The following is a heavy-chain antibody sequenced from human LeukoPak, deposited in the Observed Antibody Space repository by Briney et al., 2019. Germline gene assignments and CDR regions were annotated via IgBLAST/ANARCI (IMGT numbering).Heavy chain of an antibody. CDR3: ARGVRIAVAGNIDY. Sequence: GGSLRLSCAASGFTFRSYAMHWVRQAPGKGLEWEAAISYDGSNKKYADSVKGRFTISRDNSKNTLYLQMNSLRAEDTAVYYCARGVRIAVAGNIDYWGQGTLVTVSS. J-gene: IGHJ4*02. D-gene: IGHD6-19*01. CDR2: ISYDGSNK. V-gene: IGHV3-30*04. CDR1: GFTFRSYA.